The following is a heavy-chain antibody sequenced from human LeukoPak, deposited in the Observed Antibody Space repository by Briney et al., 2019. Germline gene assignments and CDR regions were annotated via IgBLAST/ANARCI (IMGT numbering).Heavy chain of an antibody. J-gene: IGHJ5*02. CDR1: GGTFSSYA. CDR3: ASLGYSGYPFDP. V-gene: IGHV1-69*05. Sequence: SVTVSCKASGGTFSSYAISWVRQAPGQGLEWMGGIIPIFGTANYAQKFQGRVTITTDESTSTAYMELSSLRSEDTAVYYCASLGYSGYPFDPWGQGTLVTVSS. CDR2: IIPIFGTA. D-gene: IGHD5-12*01.